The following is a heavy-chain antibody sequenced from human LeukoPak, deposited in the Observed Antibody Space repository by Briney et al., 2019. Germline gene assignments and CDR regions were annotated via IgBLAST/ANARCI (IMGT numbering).Heavy chain of an antibody. V-gene: IGHV3-21*01. D-gene: IGHD5-18*01. CDR3: ARVLDTAMVRGGPFDY. Sequence: GGSLRLSCAASGFTFSSYSMNWVRQAPGKGLEWVSSISSSSSYIYYADSVKGRFTISRDNAKNSLHLQMNSLRAEDTAVYYCARVLDTAMVRGGPFDYWGQGTLVTVSS. J-gene: IGHJ4*02. CDR1: GFTFSSYS. CDR2: ISSSSSYI.